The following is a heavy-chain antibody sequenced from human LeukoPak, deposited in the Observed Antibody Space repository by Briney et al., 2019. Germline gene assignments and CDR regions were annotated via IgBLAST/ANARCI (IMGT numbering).Heavy chain of an antibody. V-gene: IGHV4-59*01. J-gene: IGHJ3*02. D-gene: IGHD3-10*01. CDR2: IFHSGST. CDR3: ARVRQGTDAFDI. CDR1: GGSISSYY. Sequence: SETLSLTCTVSGGSISSYYWSWIRQPPGKGLEWIGYIFHSGSTSYNPSLKGRVTISVDTSNNRFSLKLSSVTAADTAVYYCARVRQGTDAFDIWSQGTMVTVSS.